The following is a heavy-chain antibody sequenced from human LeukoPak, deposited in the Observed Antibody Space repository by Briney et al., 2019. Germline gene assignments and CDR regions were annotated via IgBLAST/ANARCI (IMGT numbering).Heavy chain of an antibody. CDR1: GGSVNSVTYY. V-gene: IGHV4-39*01. CDR3: ARHEANYYYYYMDV. J-gene: IGHJ6*03. D-gene: IGHD3-10*01. Sequence: SETLSLTCAVPGGSVNSVTYYWAWVRQPPRKGLEWIGSIYQGESTYSNPSLESRVSMSVDTSKNQFSLRLTSVTAADTAVYYCARHEANYYYYYMDVWGEGTTVTFSS. CDR2: IYQGEST.